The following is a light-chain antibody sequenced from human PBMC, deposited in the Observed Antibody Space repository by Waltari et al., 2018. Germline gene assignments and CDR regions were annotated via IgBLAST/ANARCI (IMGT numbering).Light chain of an antibody. CDR1: QSRGYSDGNTY. Sequence: DVVMTQSPLSLPVTLGQPAPISCRSSQSRGYSDGNTYLNWFQPRPGQSPRRLIYKVSNRDSGVPDRFSGSGSGTDFTLKISRVEAEDVGVYYCMQGTHWPPDTFGQGTKLEIK. CDR2: KVS. J-gene: IGKJ2*01. V-gene: IGKV2-30*01. CDR3: MQGTHWPPDT.